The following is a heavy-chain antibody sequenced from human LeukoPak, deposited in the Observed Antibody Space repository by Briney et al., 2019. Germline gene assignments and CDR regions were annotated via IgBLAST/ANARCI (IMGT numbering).Heavy chain of an antibody. Sequence: GGSLRLSCAASGFTFSSYTFHWVRQAPGKGLEWVAAISTAGSNKYHGDSVKGRFTISRDNPMNTLYLQMNGLRPDDTAVYYCARSLIPGRWYFDLWGRGTLVTVSS. J-gene: IGHJ2*01. CDR3: ARSLIPGRWYFDL. V-gene: IGHV3-30*04. D-gene: IGHD3-16*01. CDR2: ISTAGSNK. CDR1: GFTFSSYT.